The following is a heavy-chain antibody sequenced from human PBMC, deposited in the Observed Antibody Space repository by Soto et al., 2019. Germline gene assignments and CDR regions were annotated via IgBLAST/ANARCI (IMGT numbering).Heavy chain of an antibody. CDR2: INHSGST. CDR1: GGSFSGYY. V-gene: IGHV4-34*01. J-gene: IGHJ6*02. D-gene: IGHD1-7*01. CDR3: ARGMTGTTVEDYYYGMDV. Sequence: SETLSLTCAVYGGSFSGYYWSWIRQPPGKGLEWIGEINHSGSTNYNPSLKSRVTISVDTSKNQFSLKLSSVTAADTAVYYCARGMTGTTVEDYYYGMDVWGQGTTVTVSS.